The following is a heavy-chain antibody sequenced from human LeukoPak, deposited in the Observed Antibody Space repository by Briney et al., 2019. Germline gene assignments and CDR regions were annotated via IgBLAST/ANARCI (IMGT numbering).Heavy chain of an antibody. Sequence: PGGSLRLSCAASGFTFSSYWMSWVRQAPGKGLEWVANIKQDGSEKYYVDSVKGRFTISRDNAKNSLYLQMNSLRAEDTAVYYCAKEDLGYCSSTTCYVFDYWGQGTLVTVSS. CDR1: GFTFSSYW. V-gene: IGHV3-7*01. CDR2: IKQDGSEK. J-gene: IGHJ4*02. CDR3: AKEDLGYCSSTTCYVFDY. D-gene: IGHD2-2*01.